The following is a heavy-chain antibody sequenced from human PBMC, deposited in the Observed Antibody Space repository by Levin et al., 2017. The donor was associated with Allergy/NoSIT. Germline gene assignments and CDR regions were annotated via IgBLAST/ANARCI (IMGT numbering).Heavy chain of an antibody. J-gene: IGHJ6*02. CDR2: IYTGGST. D-gene: IGHD6-25*01. CDR1: GFTVSSSY. V-gene: IGHV3-53*01. CDR3: ARDSAAARGKYYYHHGMDV. Sequence: GESLKISCAASGFTVSSSYMNWVRQAPGKGLEWVSVIYTGGSTYYADSVKGRFTISRDNSKNTLYLQMNSLRAEDTAVYYCARDSAAARGKYYYHHGMDVWGQGTTVTVSS.